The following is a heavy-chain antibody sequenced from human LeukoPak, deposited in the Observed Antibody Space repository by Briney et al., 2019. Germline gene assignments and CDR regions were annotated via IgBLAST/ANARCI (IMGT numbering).Heavy chain of an antibody. CDR2: IYGSGYT. V-gene: IGHV4-59*01. D-gene: IGHD3-22*01. Sequence: SETLSLTCTVSGGSISGWYWSWIRQPPGKGLEWIGYIYGSGYTNYNPSLKSRVTMSIDTSKNHFSLKLTSVTAADTATYYCARIKYDSSGYYADAFDIWGQGTMVTVSS. CDR1: GGSISGWY. J-gene: IGHJ3*02. CDR3: ARIKYDSSGYYADAFDI.